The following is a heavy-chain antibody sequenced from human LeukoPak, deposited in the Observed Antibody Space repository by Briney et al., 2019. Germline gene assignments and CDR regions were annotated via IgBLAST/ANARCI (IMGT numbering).Heavy chain of an antibody. V-gene: IGHV1-69*06. J-gene: IGHJ4*02. CDR1: GGTFSSYA. CDR3: ARVVEFLWFGELGV. CDR2: IIPIFGTA. Sequence: ASVKVSCKASGGTFSSYAISWVRQAPGQGLEWMGGIIPIFGTANYAQKFQGRVTITADKSTSTAYMELSSLRSEDTAVYYCARVVEFLWFGELGVWGQGTLVTVSS. D-gene: IGHD3-10*01.